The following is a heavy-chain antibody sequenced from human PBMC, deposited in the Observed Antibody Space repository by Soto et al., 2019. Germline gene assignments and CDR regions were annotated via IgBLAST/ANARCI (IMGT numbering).Heavy chain of an antibody. CDR1: GFTFSSYA. CDR2: ISSNGGST. CDR3: ARATSYLTPIDY. Sequence: GGSLRLSCAASGFTFSSYAMHWVRQAPGKGLEYVSAISSNGGSTYYANSVKGRFTISRDNSKNTLYLQMGSLRAEDMAVYYCARATSYLTPIDYWGQGTLVTVSS. V-gene: IGHV3-64*01. J-gene: IGHJ4*02.